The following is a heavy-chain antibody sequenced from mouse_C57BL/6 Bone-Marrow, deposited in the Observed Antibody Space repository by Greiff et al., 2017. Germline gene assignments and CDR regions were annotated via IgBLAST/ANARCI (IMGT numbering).Heavy chain of an antibody. V-gene: IGHV10-1*01. CDR1: GFSFNTYA. J-gene: IGHJ1*03. Sequence: EVKLMESGGGLVQPKGSLKLSCAASGFSFNTYAMNWVRQAPGKGLEWVARIRSKSNNYATYYADSVKDRFTISRDDSESMLYLQMNNLKTEDTAMYYCVRHEIYYGSSQGYFDVWGTGTTVTVSS. CDR3: VRHEIYYGSSQGYFDV. CDR2: IRSKSNNYAT. D-gene: IGHD1-1*01.